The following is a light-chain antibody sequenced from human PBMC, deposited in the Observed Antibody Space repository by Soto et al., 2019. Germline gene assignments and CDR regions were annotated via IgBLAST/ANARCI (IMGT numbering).Light chain of an antibody. V-gene: IGKV1-5*03. CDR1: QSISSW. J-gene: IGKJ1*01. CDR2: KAS. CDR3: QQYNSYSQT. Sequence: IQMTESPAALSGSVGYRVTITCRASQSISSWLAWYQQKPGKAPKLLIYKASSLESGVPSRFSGSGSGTEFTLTISSLQPDDFATYYCQQYNSYSQTFGQGTKVDI.